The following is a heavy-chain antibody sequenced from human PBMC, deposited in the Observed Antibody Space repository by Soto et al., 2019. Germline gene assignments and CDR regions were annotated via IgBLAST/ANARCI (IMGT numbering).Heavy chain of an antibody. CDR1: GGSISSYY. Sequence: QVQLQESGPGLVKPSETLSLTCTVSGGSISSYYWSWIRQPAGKGLERIGRSYTSGSTNYNPSLKSRVTMSVDTSKNQFSLKLSSVTAADTAVYYCAREGDTALATGYYYYYGMDVWGQGTTVTVSS. CDR3: AREGDTALATGYYYYYGMDV. CDR2: SYTSGST. J-gene: IGHJ6*02. V-gene: IGHV4-4*07. D-gene: IGHD5-18*01.